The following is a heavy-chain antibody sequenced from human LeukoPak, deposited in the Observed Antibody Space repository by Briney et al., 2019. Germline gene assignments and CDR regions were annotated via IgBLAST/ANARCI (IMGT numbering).Heavy chain of an antibody. CDR2: ISLHSENI. Sequence: PGGSLRLSSAASRFTFDNNAIHWVRQAPGKGLEWVSSISLHSENIDYADSVRGPFTISRDNAKNSLYLQMYSLRTQDTPLYYSAKEVSDCSNGICRYFDYWGQGALVTVSS. D-gene: IGHD2-8*01. V-gene: IGHV3-9*01. J-gene: IGHJ4*02. CDR3: AKEVSDCSNGICRYFDY. CDR1: RFTFDNNA.